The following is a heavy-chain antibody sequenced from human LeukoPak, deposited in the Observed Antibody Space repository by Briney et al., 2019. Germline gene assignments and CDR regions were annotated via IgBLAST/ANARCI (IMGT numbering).Heavy chain of an antibody. CDR1: GFTFSSYA. CDR3: AKDRPNYYGTNGHYYRRDGDC. V-gene: IGHV3-23*01. CDR2: TSSSGETT. J-gene: IGHJ4*02. Sequence: GGSLRLSCVASGFTFSSYAMSWVRQAAGKGLEWVSSTSSSGETTYYADSVKGRFTISRDNSRNTLYLQMNSLRAEDTAVYYCAKDRPNYYGTNGHYYRRDGDCRGQGTLVTVSS. D-gene: IGHD3-22*01.